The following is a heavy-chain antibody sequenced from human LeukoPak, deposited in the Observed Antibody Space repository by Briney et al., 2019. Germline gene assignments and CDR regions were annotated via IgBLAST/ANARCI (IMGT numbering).Heavy chain of an antibody. CDR2: IIPIFGTA. Sequence: GASVKVSCKASGGTFSSYAISWVRQAPGQGLEWMGGIIPIFGTANYAQEFQGRVTITTDESTSTAYMELSSLRSEDTAVYYCATVLRFLEKDAFDIWGQGTMVTVSS. V-gene: IGHV1-69*05. CDR3: ATVLRFLEKDAFDI. J-gene: IGHJ3*02. D-gene: IGHD3-3*01. CDR1: GGTFSSYA.